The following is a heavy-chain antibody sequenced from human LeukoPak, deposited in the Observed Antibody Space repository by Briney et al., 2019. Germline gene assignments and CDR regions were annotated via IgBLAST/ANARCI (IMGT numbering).Heavy chain of an antibody. V-gene: IGHV3-48*04. Sequence: PGGSLRLSCAASGFTFSSYWMTWVRQAPGKGLEWVSYISSSGSTIYYADSVKGRFTISRDNAKNSLYLQMNSLRAEDTAAYYCARVNYYYYGMDVWGQGTTVTVSS. CDR3: ARVNYYYYGMDV. J-gene: IGHJ6*02. CDR1: GFTFSSYW. CDR2: ISSSGSTI.